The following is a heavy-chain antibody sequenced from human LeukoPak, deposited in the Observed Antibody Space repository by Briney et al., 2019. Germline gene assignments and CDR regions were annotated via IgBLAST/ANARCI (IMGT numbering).Heavy chain of an antibody. CDR3: ARDRVDNWNSFDP. Sequence: ASVKVSCKASGYTFTGYYMHWVRQAPGQGLEWMGWINPNSGGTNYAQKFQGRVTMTRDTSISTAYMELSSLRSEDTAVYYCARDRVDNWNSFDPWGQGTLVTVSS. J-gene: IGHJ5*02. CDR2: INPNSGGT. V-gene: IGHV1-2*02. D-gene: IGHD1-20*01. CDR1: GYTFTGYY.